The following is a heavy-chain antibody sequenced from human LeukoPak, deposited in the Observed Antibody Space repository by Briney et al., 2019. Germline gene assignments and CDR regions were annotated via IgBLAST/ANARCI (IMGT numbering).Heavy chain of an antibody. CDR3: ARGERWLQMRGLKYYFDY. D-gene: IGHD5-24*01. CDR2: ISAYNGNT. J-gene: IGHJ4*02. CDR1: GYTFTSYG. Sequence: ASVKVSCKASGYTFTSYGISWVRQAPGQGLEWMGWISAYNGNTNYAQKLQGRVTMTTDTSTSTAYMELRSLRPDDTAVYYCARGERWLQMRGLKYYFDYWGQGTLVTVSS. V-gene: IGHV1-18*01.